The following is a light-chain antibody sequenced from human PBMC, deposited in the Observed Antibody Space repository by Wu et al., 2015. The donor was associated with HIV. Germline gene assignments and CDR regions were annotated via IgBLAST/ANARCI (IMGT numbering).Light chain of an antibody. J-gene: IGKJ1*01. Sequence: EIVLTQSPGTLSLPPGERVTLSCRASQIVANNYLAWYQQQPGLSPRLLISGASTRATGIPDRFSGGASGTDFTLTISRLEPEDSAVYFCQQYATSPRTFGQGPRWK. CDR3: QQYATSPRT. V-gene: IGKV3-20*01. CDR2: GAS. CDR1: QIVANNY.